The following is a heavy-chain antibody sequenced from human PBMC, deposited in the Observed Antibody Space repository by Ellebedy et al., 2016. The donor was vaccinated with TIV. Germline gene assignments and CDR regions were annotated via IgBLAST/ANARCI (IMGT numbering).Heavy chain of an antibody. Sequence: SETLSLXCAVSGGSVNSGGYSWSWIRQSPGKGLEWVGYIYHSGSTYYNPSLESRATISLDRPKNQLSLELRSVTAADTAVYYCARGPYYDSRYGAEYFQHWGQGTLVSVSS. D-gene: IGHD3-22*01. CDR3: ARGPYYDSRYGAEYFQH. CDR2: IYHSGST. V-gene: IGHV4-30-2*06. J-gene: IGHJ1*01. CDR1: GGSVNSGGYS.